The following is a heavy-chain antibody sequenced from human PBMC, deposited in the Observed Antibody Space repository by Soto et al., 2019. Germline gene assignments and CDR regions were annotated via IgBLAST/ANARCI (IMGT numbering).Heavy chain of an antibody. Sequence: GASVKVSCKASGYTFSSYYFSWVRRAPGQGLEWMGWISGNNGNMNYAQKFQGRVTMTEDTSTDTAYMELSSLRSEDTAVYYCATVKGDYDPMGGDYYYYYMDVWGKGTTVTVSS. D-gene: IGHD4-17*01. J-gene: IGHJ6*03. CDR3: ATVKGDYDPMGGDYYYYYMDV. V-gene: IGHV1-18*01. CDR2: ISGNNGNM. CDR1: GYTFSSYY.